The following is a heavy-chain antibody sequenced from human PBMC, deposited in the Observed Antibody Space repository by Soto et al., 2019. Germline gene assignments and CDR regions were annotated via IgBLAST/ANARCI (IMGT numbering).Heavy chain of an antibody. CDR1: GFTFSSYG. CDR3: AKPITITGMDDAFDI. CDR2: IWYDGSSK. V-gene: IGHV3-33*06. J-gene: IGHJ3*02. Sequence: GGSLRLSCAVSGFTFSSYGMHWVRQAPGKGLEWVAVIWYDGSSKYYADSVKGRFTISRDNSKNTLYLQMNSLRAEDTAVYYCAKPITITGMDDAFDIWGQGTMVTVSS. D-gene: IGHD3-10*01.